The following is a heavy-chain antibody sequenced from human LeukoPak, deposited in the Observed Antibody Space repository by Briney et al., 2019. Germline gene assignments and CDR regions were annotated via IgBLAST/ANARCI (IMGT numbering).Heavy chain of an antibody. D-gene: IGHD6-13*01. V-gene: IGHV4-4*07. Sequence: PSETLSLTCTVSGASISSYYWSWIRQPAGKALEWIGRIYVTGSTTYNPSLESRVTMSLDTSKNHFSLKLRSVTAADTAVYYCARGRGSSSWYRGWFDPWGQGTLVTVSS. CDR2: IYVTGST. CDR3: ARGRGSSSWYRGWFDP. J-gene: IGHJ5*02. CDR1: GASISSYY.